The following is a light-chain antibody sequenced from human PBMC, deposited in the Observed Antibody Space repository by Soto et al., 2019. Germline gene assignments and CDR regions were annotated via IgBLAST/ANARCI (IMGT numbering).Light chain of an antibody. Sequence: ETVMTQSPVTLSVSPGERATLSCSASQSFSSKLACYQQKPGQAPRLLIYDASTRATGIPDRFSGGGSGTEFTLTISSLQSEDFAVYYCQQYNNWPMTFGQGTKVEIK. V-gene: IGKV3-15*01. CDR2: DAS. CDR1: QSFSSK. CDR3: QQYNNWPMT. J-gene: IGKJ1*01.